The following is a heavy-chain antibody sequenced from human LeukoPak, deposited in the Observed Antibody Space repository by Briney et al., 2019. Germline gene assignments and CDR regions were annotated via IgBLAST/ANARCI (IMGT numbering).Heavy chain of an antibody. V-gene: IGHV4-61*02. CDR3: ASGGSGSYYKEVFDY. Sequence: PSQTLSLTCTVSGGSISSGSYYWSWIRQPAGKGLEWIGRIYTSGSTNYNPSLKSRVTISVDTSKNQFSLKLSSVTAADTAVYYCASGGSGSYYKEVFDYWGQGTLVTVSS. D-gene: IGHD3-10*01. J-gene: IGHJ4*02. CDR2: IYTSGST. CDR1: GGSISSGSYY.